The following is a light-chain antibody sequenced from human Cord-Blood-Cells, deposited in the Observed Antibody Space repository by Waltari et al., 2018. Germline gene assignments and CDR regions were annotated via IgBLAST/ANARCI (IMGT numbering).Light chain of an antibody. V-gene: IGKV3-11*01. Sequence: TLSLSPGERATLSCRASQSVSSYLAWYQQKPGQAPRLLIYDASNRATGIPARFSGSGSGTDFTLTISSLEPEDFAVYYCQQRSNWPTFGQGTKVEIK. CDR1: QSVSSY. CDR2: DAS. CDR3: QQRSNWPT. J-gene: IGKJ1*01.